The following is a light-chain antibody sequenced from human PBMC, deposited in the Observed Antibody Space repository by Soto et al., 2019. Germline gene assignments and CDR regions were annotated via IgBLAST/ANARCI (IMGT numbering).Light chain of an antibody. Sequence: QSALTQPRSVSGSPGQSVTISCTGTSSDVGGYNYVSWYQQHPGKAPKLMIYDVTKRPSGVPDRFSGSKSGNTASLTISGLQAEDEADYYCCSFGGTHSFGVFGIGTKLTVL. CDR3: CSFGGTHSFGV. J-gene: IGLJ1*01. CDR1: SSDVGGYNY. CDR2: DVT. V-gene: IGLV2-11*01.